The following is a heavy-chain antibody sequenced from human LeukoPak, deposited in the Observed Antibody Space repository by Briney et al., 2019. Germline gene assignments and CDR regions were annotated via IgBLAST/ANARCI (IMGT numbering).Heavy chain of an antibody. CDR1: GGSISSSNW. V-gene: IGHV4-4*02. CDR2: IYHSGST. CDR3: ARDGSGSYKGFYYFDY. D-gene: IGHD3-10*01. Sequence: SGTLSLTCAVSGGSISSSNWWSWVRQPPGKGLERIGEIYHSGSTNYNPSLKSRVTISVDKSKNQFSLKLSSVTAADTAVYYCARDGSGSYKGFYYFDYWGQGTLVTVSS. J-gene: IGHJ4*02.